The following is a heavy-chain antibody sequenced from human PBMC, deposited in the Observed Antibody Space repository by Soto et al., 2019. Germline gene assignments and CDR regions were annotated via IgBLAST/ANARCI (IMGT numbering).Heavy chain of an antibody. CDR2: ISAYNGNT. J-gene: IGHJ4*02. CDR3: ARDKGQRDY. CDR1: GYTFTNYI. V-gene: IGHV1-18*01. Sequence: QVKLVQSGAEVKKPGASVKVSCKASGYTFTNYIISWVRQAPGQGLEWMGWISAYNGNTKYAQKLQGRVTMTTDTATSTASMELRSLRSDDTAGYYCARDKGQRDYWGQGTLVTVPS.